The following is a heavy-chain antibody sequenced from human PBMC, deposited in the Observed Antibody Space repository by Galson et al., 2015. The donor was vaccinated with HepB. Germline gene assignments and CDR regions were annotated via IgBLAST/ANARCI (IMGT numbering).Heavy chain of an antibody. Sequence: SLRLSCAASGFTVSSNHMSWVRQAPGKGLEWVSVISGSGVSTYYADSVKGRFTISRDNSKNTLYVQMNSLRAEDTAVYYCAKRGFSYGLTSGSYDFWGQGTLVTVSS. J-gene: IGHJ4*02. CDR3: AKRGFSYGLTSGSYDF. CDR2: ISGSGVST. D-gene: IGHD5-18*01. V-gene: IGHV3-23*01. CDR1: GFTVSSNH.